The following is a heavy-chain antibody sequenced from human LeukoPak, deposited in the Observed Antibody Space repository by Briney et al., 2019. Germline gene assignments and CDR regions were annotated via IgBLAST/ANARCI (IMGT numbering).Heavy chain of an antibody. CDR3: ARDGAPTYYYDSSGYPYFDY. CDR1: GYSFTSYW. CDR2: IYPGDSDT. Sequence: GESLKIPCKGSGYSFTSYWIGWVRQMPGKGLEWMGIIYPGDSDTRYSPSFQGQVTISADKSISTAYLQWSSLKASDTAMYYCARDGAPTYYYDSSGYPYFDYWGQGTLVTVSS. D-gene: IGHD3-22*01. J-gene: IGHJ4*02. V-gene: IGHV5-51*01.